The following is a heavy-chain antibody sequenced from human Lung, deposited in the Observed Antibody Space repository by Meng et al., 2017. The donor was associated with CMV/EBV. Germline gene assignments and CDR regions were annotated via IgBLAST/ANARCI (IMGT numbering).Heavy chain of an antibody. J-gene: IGHJ4*02. CDR2: INHSGST. D-gene: IGHD6-13*01. CDR3: ARPGIAAAGISKYYFDY. V-gene: IGHV4-34*01. Sequence: QVKLQQWGAGLLKPSETLSLTCAVYGGSFSGYYWSWIRQPPGKGLEWIGEINHSGSTNYNPSLKSRVTISVDTSKNQFSLKLSSVTAADTAVYYCARPGIAAAGISKYYFDYWGQGTLVTVSS. CDR1: GGSFSGYY.